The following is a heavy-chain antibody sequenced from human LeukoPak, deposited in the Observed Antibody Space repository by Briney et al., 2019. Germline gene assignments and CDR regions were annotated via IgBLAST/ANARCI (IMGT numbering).Heavy chain of an antibody. CDR1: ELTLSNYW. Sequence: PGGSLRLSCVASELTLSNYWMSWVRQAPGKGLEWVANIQKDGSERYYVDSVKGRFTISRGNAKNSVYLQMDSLRAKDTAMYFCARGGSGRYFYYMDVWGKGSTVTVSS. D-gene: IGHD3-10*01. J-gene: IGHJ6*03. V-gene: IGHV3-7*01. CDR3: ARGGSGRYFYYMDV. CDR2: IQKDGSER.